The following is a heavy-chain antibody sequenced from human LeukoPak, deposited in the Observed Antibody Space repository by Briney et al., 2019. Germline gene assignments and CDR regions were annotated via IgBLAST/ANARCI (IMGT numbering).Heavy chain of an antibody. J-gene: IGHJ3*02. CDR1: GGTFSSYA. V-gene: IGHV1-69*13. Sequence: SVKVSCKASGGTFSSYAISWVRQAPGQGLEWMGGIIPIFGTANYAQKFQGRVTITANESTSTAYMELSSLRSEDTAVYYCAREENYYDSSGYYYEGGAFDIWGQGTMVTVSS. CDR3: AREENYYDSSGYYYEGGAFDI. D-gene: IGHD3-22*01. CDR2: IIPIFGTA.